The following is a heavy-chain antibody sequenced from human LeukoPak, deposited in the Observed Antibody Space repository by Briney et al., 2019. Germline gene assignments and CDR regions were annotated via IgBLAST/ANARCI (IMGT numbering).Heavy chain of an antibody. V-gene: IGHV4-34*01. J-gene: IGHJ5*02. Sequence: NSSETLTLTCAVYGEPFSGYYWRWIRQPPEKALEWLGSYYYNWCPNYNPPLKSRVTISVDQSKDLSALALSSVTAADTAVYYCARRVRGRSGITMLRGVRGHNWFDPWGQGTLVTVSA. CDR3: ARRVRGRSGITMLRGVRGHNWFDP. CDR2: YYYNWCP. D-gene: IGHD3-10*01. CDR1: GEPFSGYY.